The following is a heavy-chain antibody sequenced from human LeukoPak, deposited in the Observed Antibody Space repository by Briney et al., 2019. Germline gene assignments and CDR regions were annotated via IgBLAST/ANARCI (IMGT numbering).Heavy chain of an antibody. CDR2: IYPGDSDT. CDR3: AREWLRGTFDI. V-gene: IGHV5-51*01. CDR1: GYSYTSYW. Sequence: GESLKISCKSSGYSYTSYWIGWVRQMPGKGLEWMSIIYPGDSDTRYSPSFQGQVTISADKSISTAYLQWSSLKASDTAMYYCAREWLRGTFDIWGQGTMVTVSS. J-gene: IGHJ3*02. D-gene: IGHD3-3*01.